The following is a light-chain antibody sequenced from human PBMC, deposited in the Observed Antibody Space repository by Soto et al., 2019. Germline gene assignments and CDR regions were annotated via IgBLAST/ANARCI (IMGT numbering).Light chain of an antibody. CDR3: SSYTSSSTLV. CDR2: DVS. Sequence: QSALTQPASVSGSPGQSITISCTGTSSDVGGYNYVSWYQQHPGKAPKLMIYDVSNRPLGVSNRFSGSKSGNTASLTISGLQAEAEADYYCSSYTSSSTLVFGTGTKLTVL. V-gene: IGLV2-14*01. J-gene: IGLJ1*01. CDR1: SSDVGGYNY.